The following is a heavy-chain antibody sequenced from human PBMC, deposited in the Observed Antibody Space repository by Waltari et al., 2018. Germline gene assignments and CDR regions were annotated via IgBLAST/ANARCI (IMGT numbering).Heavy chain of an antibody. CDR2: IYYSGST. CDR1: GGSINSSSYY. Sequence: QLQLQESGPGLVKPSETLSLTCTVSGGSINSSSYYWAWIRQPPGKGLEWIGSIYYSGSTYYNPSLKSRVTVSVDASKNQFSLKLSSVTAADTAVYYCARAWISLILGATSAFDIWGQGTMVTVS. CDR3: ARAWISLILGATSAFDI. J-gene: IGHJ3*02. D-gene: IGHD1-26*01. V-gene: IGHV4-39*01.